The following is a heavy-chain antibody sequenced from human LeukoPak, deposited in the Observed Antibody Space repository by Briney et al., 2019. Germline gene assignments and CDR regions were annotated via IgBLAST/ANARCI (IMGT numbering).Heavy chain of an antibody. CDR3: ARVGPLWFGELFTPLPYYYYYGMDV. V-gene: IGHV3-48*02. CDR1: GFTFSNYA. Sequence: GGSLRLSCAASGFTFSNYAMSWVRQAPGKGLEWVSYISSSSSTIYYTDSVEGRFTISRDNAKNSLYLQMNSLRDEDTAVYYCARVGPLWFGELFTPLPYYYYYGMDVWGQGTTVTVSS. CDR2: ISSSSSTI. J-gene: IGHJ6*02. D-gene: IGHD3-10*01.